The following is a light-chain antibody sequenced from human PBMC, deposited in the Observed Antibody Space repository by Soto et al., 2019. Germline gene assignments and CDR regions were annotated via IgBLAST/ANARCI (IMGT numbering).Light chain of an antibody. CDR3: QQYNDWPRT. Sequence: ETVMAQSPATLSVSPGEVATLSCRASQSVRGNLAWYQQKPGQAPRLLIYGASTRASGIPTRFSGAGSGAEFTLTISSLQSEDSAVYFCQQYNDWPRTFGGGTRVEIK. J-gene: IGKJ4*01. V-gene: IGKV3D-15*01. CDR2: GAS. CDR1: QSVRGN.